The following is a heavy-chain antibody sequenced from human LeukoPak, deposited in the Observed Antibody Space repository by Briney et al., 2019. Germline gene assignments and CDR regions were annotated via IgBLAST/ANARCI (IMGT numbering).Heavy chain of an antibody. V-gene: IGHV1-18*04. CDR2: ISAYNGDT. J-gene: IGHJ4*02. D-gene: IGHD2-2*02. CDR3: ARYCSSTSCYRHFDY. CDR1: GYTFTSYG. Sequence: ASVKVSCKASGYTFTSYGISWVRQAPGQGLEWMGWISAYNGDTNYAQKLQGRVTMTTDTSTSTAYMELRSLRSDDTAVYYCARYCSSTSCYRHFDYWGQGTLVTVSS.